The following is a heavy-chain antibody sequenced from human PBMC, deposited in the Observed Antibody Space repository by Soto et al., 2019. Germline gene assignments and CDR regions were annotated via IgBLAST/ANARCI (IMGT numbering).Heavy chain of an antibody. Sequence: PAGSLRLSCAASGLTFSMYWMHWVRQVPGKGPEWVSRINDDGSNTNYADSVTGRFTISRDNAKNTLYLQMNDLRAEDTAVYYCTRGPRSTSTGTGAFWGQGTLVTVSS. J-gene: IGHJ4*02. CDR3: TRGPRSTSTGTGAF. D-gene: IGHD1-1*01. CDR1: GLTFSMYW. CDR2: INDDGSNT. V-gene: IGHV3-74*01.